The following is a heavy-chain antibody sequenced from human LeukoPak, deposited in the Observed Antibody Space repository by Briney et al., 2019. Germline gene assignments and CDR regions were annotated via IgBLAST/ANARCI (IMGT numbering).Heavy chain of an antibody. D-gene: IGHD6-13*01. V-gene: IGHV4-59*12. CDR3: ASYSSSWFGDAFDI. CDR2: IYYSGST. Sequence: SETLSLTCTVSGGSISSYYWSWLRQPPGKGLEWIGYIYYSGSTSYNPSLKSRVTMSVDTSKNQFSLKLSSVTAADTAVYYCASYSSSWFGDAFDIWGQGTMVTVSS. J-gene: IGHJ3*02. CDR1: GGSISSYY.